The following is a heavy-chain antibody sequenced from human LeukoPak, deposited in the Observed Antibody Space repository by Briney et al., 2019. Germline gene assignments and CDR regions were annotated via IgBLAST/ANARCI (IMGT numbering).Heavy chain of an antibody. Sequence: GGSLRLSCAASGFNFATYWMNWVRQAPGKGLEWVANIKQDGSEEDYVDSVKGRFTISRDNARNSLYLQMNRLRAEDTAVYYCARDAPLREVLPEDRAYYYFYYGMDVWGQGTTVTVSS. D-gene: IGHD1-26*01. CDR2: IKQDGSEE. V-gene: IGHV3-7*01. CDR1: GFNFATYW. J-gene: IGHJ6*02. CDR3: ARDAPLREVLPEDRAYYYFYYGMDV.